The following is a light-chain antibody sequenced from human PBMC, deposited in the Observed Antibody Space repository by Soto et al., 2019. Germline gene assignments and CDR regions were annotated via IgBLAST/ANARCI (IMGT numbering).Light chain of an antibody. Sequence: DIVMTQSPLSLPVTPGEPASISCRSSQSLLHSNGYNYLDWYLQKPGQSPQLLIYLGSNRASGVPDRFSGSESGTDFTLKISRVEAEDVGVYYCRQALQTPQTFGRGTKVEIK. J-gene: IGKJ1*01. CDR3: RQALQTPQT. CDR2: LGS. V-gene: IGKV2-28*01. CDR1: QSLLHSNGYNY.